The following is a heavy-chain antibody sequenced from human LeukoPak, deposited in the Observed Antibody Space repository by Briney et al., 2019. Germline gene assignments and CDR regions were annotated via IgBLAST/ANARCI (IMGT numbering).Heavy chain of an antibody. Sequence: PSETLSLTCAVYGGSFSGYYWSWIRQPPGKGLEWIGEINHSGSTNYNPSVKSRVTISLDTSKNQFSLKLTSVTAADTAVYYCARERREFGESQYYYYYYMDVWGKGTTVTISS. D-gene: IGHD3-10*01. J-gene: IGHJ6*03. CDR3: ARERREFGESQYYYYYYMDV. CDR1: GGSFSGYY. V-gene: IGHV4-34*01. CDR2: INHSGST.